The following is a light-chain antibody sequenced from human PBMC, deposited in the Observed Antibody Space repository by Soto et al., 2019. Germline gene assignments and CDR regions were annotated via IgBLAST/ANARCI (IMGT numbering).Light chain of an antibody. Sequence: EIVMTQSPVTLSVSPCERASLSCRASQSIRSNLAWYQQKPGQPPRLLIYSASTRASGLPGRFSGSGSETEFTLTISSLQSEDFAVYFCQQYDDWLRLTFGGGTKVDIK. J-gene: IGKJ4*01. V-gene: IGKV3-15*01. CDR2: SAS. CDR1: QSIRSN. CDR3: QQYDDWLRLT.